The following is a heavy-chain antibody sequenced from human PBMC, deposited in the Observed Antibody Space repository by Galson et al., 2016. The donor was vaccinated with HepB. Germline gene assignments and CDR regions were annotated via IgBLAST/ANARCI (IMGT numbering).Heavy chain of an antibody. J-gene: IGHJ4*02. CDR2: ISSVAI. V-gene: IGHV3-48*02. D-gene: IGHD6-19*01. CDR1: GLTFSSYS. Sequence: SMRLSCAASGLTFSSYSMNWVRQAPGKGLEWVSYISSVAIYNSDSVKGRFTITRDNDKNSLYLQMNSLRDEDTAVYYGVKGAGTIDYWGQGTLVTVAS. CDR3: VKGAGTIDY.